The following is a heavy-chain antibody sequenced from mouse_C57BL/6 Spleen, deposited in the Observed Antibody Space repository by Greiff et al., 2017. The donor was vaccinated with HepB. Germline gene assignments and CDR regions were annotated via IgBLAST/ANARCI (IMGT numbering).Heavy chain of an antibody. V-gene: IGHV1-55*01. Sequence: QVQLQQPGAELVKPGASVKMSCKASGYTFTSYWITWVKQRPGQGLEWIGDIYPGSGSTNYNEKFKSKATLTVDTSSSTAYMQLSSLTYEDSAVYYGARSGVYSNYEAWFAYWGQGTLVTVSA. CDR1: GYTFTSYW. CDR3: ARSGVYSNYEAWFAY. D-gene: IGHD2-5*01. CDR2: IYPGSGST. J-gene: IGHJ3*01.